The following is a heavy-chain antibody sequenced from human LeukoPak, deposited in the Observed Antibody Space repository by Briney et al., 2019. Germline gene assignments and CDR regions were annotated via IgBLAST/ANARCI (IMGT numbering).Heavy chain of an antibody. CDR1: GFTFSDYY. D-gene: IGHD5-18*01. CDR2: ISSSSSYT. J-gene: IGHJ4*02. Sequence: GGSLRLSCAASGFTFSDYYMSWIRQAPGKGLEWVSYISSSSSYTNYADSVKGRFTISRDNAKNSLYLQMNSLRAEDTAVYYCARGRLDTAMVGDYWGQGSLVTVSS. CDR3: ARGRLDTAMVGDY. V-gene: IGHV3-11*06.